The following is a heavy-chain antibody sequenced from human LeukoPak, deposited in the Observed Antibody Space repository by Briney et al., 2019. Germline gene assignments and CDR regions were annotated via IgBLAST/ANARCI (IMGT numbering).Heavy chain of an antibody. J-gene: IGHJ4*02. D-gene: IGHD2-8*01. V-gene: IGHV3-30-3*01. CDR3: AKGWGGVNRNYFDF. CDR2: ISYDGNYQ. CDR1: GFTFSSYA. Sequence: GGSLRLSCTASGFTFSSYAMHWVRQAPGKGLEWVAIISYDGNYQYYADSVKGRFTISRDNSKNTLYLQMNSLRAEDTAVYYCAKGWGGVNRNYFDFWGQGTLVTVSS.